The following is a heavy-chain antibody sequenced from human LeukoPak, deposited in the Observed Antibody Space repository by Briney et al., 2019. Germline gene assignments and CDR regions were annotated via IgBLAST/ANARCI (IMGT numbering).Heavy chain of an antibody. Sequence: ASVKVSCKASGYTFTGYYMHWVRQAPGQGLEWMGWINPNSGGTNYAQKFQGRVTMTRDTSISTAYMELSRLRSDDTAVYYCARGLRGTMVRGVILYWGQGTLVTVSS. CDR2: INPNSGGT. V-gene: IGHV1-2*02. CDR3: ARGLRGTMVRGVILY. J-gene: IGHJ4*02. CDR1: GYTFTGYY. D-gene: IGHD3-10*01.